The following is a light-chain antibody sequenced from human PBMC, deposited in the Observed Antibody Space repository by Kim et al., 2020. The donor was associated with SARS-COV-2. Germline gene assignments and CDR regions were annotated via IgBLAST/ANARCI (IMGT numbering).Light chain of an antibody. J-gene: IGKJ5*01. CDR3: QLYGTSVT. Sequence: PGERATLSCRASQSVSASYFTWYQQTPGQPPRLLIYGASIRATGVPDRFTGSGSGADFTLTISRLEREDFAVYYCQLYGTSVTFGQGTRLEIK. CDR2: GAS. V-gene: IGKV3-20*01. CDR1: QSVSASY.